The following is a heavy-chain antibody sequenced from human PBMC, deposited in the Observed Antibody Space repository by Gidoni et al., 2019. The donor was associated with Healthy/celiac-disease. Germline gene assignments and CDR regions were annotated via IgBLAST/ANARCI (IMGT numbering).Heavy chain of an antibody. CDR2: ISWDGGST. Sequence: EVQLVESGGVVVQPGGSLRLSCAASGFTFDDYTMHLVRQAPGKGLEWVSLISWDGGSTYYADSVKGRFTISRDNSKNSLYLQMNSLRTEDTALYYCAKGSRGSGWYGRGLFDYWGQGTLVTVSS. V-gene: IGHV3-43*01. D-gene: IGHD6-19*01. CDR3: AKGSRGSGWYGRGLFDY. CDR1: GFTFDDYT. J-gene: IGHJ4*02.